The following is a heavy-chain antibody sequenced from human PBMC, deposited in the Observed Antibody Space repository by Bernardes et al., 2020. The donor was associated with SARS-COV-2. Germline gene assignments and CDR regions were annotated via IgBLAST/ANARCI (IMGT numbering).Heavy chain of an antibody. CDR1: GYTFTVYY. CDR2: INPKSGGT. D-gene: IGHD2-21*01. J-gene: IGHJ4*02. Sequence: ASVKVSCKTSGYTFTVYYMHWVRQAPGRGLEWMGWINPKSGGTKYAQKFQGRVTMTRDTTINTFYMDLSRLRSDDTAVYYCARTFYYDRGGDSVFDQWGQGTLVTVSS. V-gene: IGHV1-2*02. CDR3: ARTFYYDRGGDSVFDQ.